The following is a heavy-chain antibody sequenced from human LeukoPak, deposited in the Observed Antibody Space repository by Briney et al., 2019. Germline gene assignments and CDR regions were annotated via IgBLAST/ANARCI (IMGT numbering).Heavy chain of an antibody. CDR3: ARDGYGSGSYIWFDP. V-gene: IGHV4-34*01. CDR1: GGSFSGYY. Sequence: SETLFLTCAVYGGSFSGYYWSWIRQPPGKGLEWIGEINHSGSTNYNPSLKSRVTISVDTSKNQFSLKLSSVTAADTAVYYCARDGYGSGSYIWFDPWGQGTLVTVSS. J-gene: IGHJ5*02. D-gene: IGHD3-10*01. CDR2: INHSGST.